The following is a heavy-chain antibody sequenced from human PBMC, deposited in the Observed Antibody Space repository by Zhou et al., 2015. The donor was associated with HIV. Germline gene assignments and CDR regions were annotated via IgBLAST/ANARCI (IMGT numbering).Heavy chain of an antibody. CDR1: GYTFTSYA. CDR2: IIPIFGTA. D-gene: IGHD3-22*01. CDR3: ARDVRYYYDSSGYYQGWYFDL. Sequence: QVQLVQSGAEVKKPGASVKVSCKASGYTFTSYAISWVRQAPGQGLEWMGGIIPIFGTANYAQKFQGRVTITADESTSTAYMELSSLRSEDTAVYYCARDVRYYYDSSGYYQGWYFDLWGRGTLVTVSS. J-gene: IGHJ2*01. V-gene: IGHV1-69*13.